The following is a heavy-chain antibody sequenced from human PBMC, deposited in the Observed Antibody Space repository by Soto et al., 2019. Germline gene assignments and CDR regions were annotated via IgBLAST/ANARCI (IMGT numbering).Heavy chain of an antibody. CDR2: LSGSGGST. D-gene: IGHD2-2*01. CDR3: AKDTVPVATPWFDP. V-gene: IGHV3-23*01. Sequence: EVQLLESGGGLVQPGGSLRLSCAASGFTFSNYAMSWVRQAPGKGLEWVSTLSGSGGSTYYADSVKGRFTISRDNSKNTRYLQMNGLSAEDTAVYYCAKDTVPVATPWFDPWGQGTLVTVSS. J-gene: IGHJ5*02. CDR1: GFTFSNYA.